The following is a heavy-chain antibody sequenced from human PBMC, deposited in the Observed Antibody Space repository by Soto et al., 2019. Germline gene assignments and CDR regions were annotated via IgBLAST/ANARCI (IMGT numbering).Heavy chain of an antibody. V-gene: IGHV3-9*01. CDR2: ISWNSGSI. CDR1: GFTFDDYA. D-gene: IGHD3-3*01. J-gene: IGHJ4*02. Sequence: EVQLVESGGGLVQPGRSLRLSCAASGFTFDDYAMHWVRQAPGKGLEWVSGISWNSGSIGYADSVKGRFTISRDNAKNYLYLQMNSLRAEDTALYYCAKGGRFLEWLPFDYWGQGTLVTVSS. CDR3: AKGGRFLEWLPFDY.